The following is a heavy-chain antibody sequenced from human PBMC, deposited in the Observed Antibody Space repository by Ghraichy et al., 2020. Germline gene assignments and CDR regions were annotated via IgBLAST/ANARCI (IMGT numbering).Heavy chain of an antibody. D-gene: IGHD6-13*01. CDR3: ARDTITPGTYFDS. CDR1: GFTFSTYE. CDR2: ISSSGSTI. J-gene: IGHJ4*02. V-gene: IGHV3-48*03. Sequence: GESLNISCTASGFTFSTYEMNWVRRAPGKGPEWVSYISSSGSTIHYADSVKGRFTISRDNAKNSLYLEMNSLSAEDTAVYYCARDTITPGTYFDSWGQGTLVTVSS.